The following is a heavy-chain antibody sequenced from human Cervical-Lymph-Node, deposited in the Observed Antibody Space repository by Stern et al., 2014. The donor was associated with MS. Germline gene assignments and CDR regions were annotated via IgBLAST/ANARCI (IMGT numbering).Heavy chain of an antibody. CDR2: TSSDSSSM. Sequence: VQLVESGGGLVQPGRSLRLSCATSGFTFDDYAMHWVRQTPGKGLEWVSGTSSDSSSMGYADSVKGRFTIARDNARNSLYLQMNSLRAEDTALYYCVKLTGTRWYKTGASRFDYWGQGTLVTVSS. CDR3: VKLTGTRWYKTGASRFDY. J-gene: IGHJ4*02. V-gene: IGHV3-9*01. CDR1: GFTFDDYA. D-gene: IGHD6-13*01.